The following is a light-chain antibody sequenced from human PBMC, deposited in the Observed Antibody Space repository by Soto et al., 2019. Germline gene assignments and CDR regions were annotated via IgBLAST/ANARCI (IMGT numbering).Light chain of an antibody. CDR2: TAS. J-gene: IGKJ4*01. CDR1: QDITNN. V-gene: IGKV1-27*01. CDR3: QNHNTALLT. Sequence: DIQMTQSPSSLSASVGDRVTITCQASQDITNNLAWYQQKPGEVPKLLIYTASTLQSGVPSRFSGSGSGTEFTLTISSLQPEDVATYYCQNHNTALLTFGGGTRVDIK.